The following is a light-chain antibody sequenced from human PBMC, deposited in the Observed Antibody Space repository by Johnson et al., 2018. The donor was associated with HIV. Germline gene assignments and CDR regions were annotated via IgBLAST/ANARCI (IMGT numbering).Light chain of an antibody. Sequence: QSVLTQPPSVSAAPGQKVTISCSGSSSNIGNNYVSWYQQVPGAAPKLLIYENNKRPSGIPDRFSGSKSDTSATLVITGLQTGDEADYYCGTWDSSLNTGYVFGTGTKVTVL. J-gene: IGLJ1*01. V-gene: IGLV1-51*02. CDR2: ENN. CDR3: GTWDSSLNTGYV. CDR1: SSNIGNNY.